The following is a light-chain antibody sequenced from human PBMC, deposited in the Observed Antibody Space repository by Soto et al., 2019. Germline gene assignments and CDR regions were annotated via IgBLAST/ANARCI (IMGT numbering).Light chain of an antibody. Sequence: DIQMTQSPSTLSASVGDRVTITCRASESISTWLAWYQQKPGKAPNLLIYKASNLASGVPSRFSGSGSGTEFPLTISCLQPDDFATYYCQQYKSFPRTFGQGTKVEIK. CDR2: KAS. CDR1: ESISTW. V-gene: IGKV1-5*03. CDR3: QQYKSFPRT. J-gene: IGKJ1*01.